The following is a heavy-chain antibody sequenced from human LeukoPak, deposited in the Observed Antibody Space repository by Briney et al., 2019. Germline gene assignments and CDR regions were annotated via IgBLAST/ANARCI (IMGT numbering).Heavy chain of an antibody. CDR3: AKDRRAQWIAMVSHYFDY. V-gene: IGHV3-23*01. Sequence: GGSLRLSCATSGFTFSSYAMSWVRQAPGKGLEWVSAISGSGGSTYYADSVKGRFTISRDNSKNTLYLQMNSLRAEDTAVYYCAKDRRAQWIAMVSHYFDYWGQGTLVTVSS. CDR2: ISGSGGST. J-gene: IGHJ4*02. D-gene: IGHD5-18*01. CDR1: GFTFSSYA.